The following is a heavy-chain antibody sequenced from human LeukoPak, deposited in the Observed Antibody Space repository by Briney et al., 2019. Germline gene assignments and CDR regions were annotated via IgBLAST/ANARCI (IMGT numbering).Heavy chain of an antibody. V-gene: IGHV3-48*01. Sequence: GGSLRLSCAASGFTFSSYSMNWVRQAPGKGLEWVSYISSSSSTIYYADSVKGRFTISRDNSKNMVYLQMNSLRPEDTAVYYCTTEESSGYYGAPHYWGQGTLVTVSS. D-gene: IGHD3-22*01. CDR3: TTEESSGYYGAPHY. J-gene: IGHJ4*02. CDR2: ISSSSSTI. CDR1: GFTFSSYS.